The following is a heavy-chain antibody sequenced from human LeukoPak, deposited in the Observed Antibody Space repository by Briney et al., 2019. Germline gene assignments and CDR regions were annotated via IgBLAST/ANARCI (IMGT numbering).Heavy chain of an antibody. Sequence: GGSLRLSCAASGFTFSSYAMSWVRQAPGKGLEWVSAISGSGGSTYCADSVKGRFTISRDNSKNTLYLQMNSLRAEDTAVYYCALSGYYGYDAFDIWGQGTMVTVSS. D-gene: IGHD3-22*01. V-gene: IGHV3-23*01. CDR3: ALSGYYGYDAFDI. CDR1: GFTFSSYA. J-gene: IGHJ3*02. CDR2: ISGSGGST.